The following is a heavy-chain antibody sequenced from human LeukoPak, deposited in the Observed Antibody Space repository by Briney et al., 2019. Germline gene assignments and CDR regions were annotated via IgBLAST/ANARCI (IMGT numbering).Heavy chain of an antibody. CDR1: GGSISTYY. J-gene: IGHJ4*02. CDR3: ARYHVNIAVAGIFDY. V-gene: IGHV4-59*08. CDR2: IYYSGST. Sequence: SETLSLTCTVSGGSISTYYWSWIRQPPGKGLEWIGYIYYSGSTIYNPSLKSRATISADTSKNLVSLKLSSVTAADTAVYYCARYHVNIAVAGIFDYWGQGTLVTVSS. D-gene: IGHD6-19*01.